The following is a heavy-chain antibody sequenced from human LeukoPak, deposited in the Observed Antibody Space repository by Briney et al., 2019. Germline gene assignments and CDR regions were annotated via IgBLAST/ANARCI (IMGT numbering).Heavy chain of an antibody. D-gene: IGHD3-16*01. V-gene: IGHV4-34*01. CDR3: ARGRWVGYFDY. CDR2: INHSGST. CDR1: GGSFSDYY. Sequence: SETLSLTCAVYGGSFSDYYWSWIRQPPGKGLEWIGEINHSGSTNYNPSLKSRVTISVDTSKNQFSLKLSSVTAADTAVYYCARGRWVGYFDYWGQGTLVTVSS. J-gene: IGHJ4*02.